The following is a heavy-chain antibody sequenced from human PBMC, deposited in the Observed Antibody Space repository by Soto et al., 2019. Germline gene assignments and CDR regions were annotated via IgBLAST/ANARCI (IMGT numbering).Heavy chain of an antibody. J-gene: IGHJ4*02. V-gene: IGHV4-34*01. CDR1: GGSFSGYY. Sequence: SQTLSLPCAVYGGSFSGYYWSWIRQPPGKGLEWIGEINHSGSTNYNPSLKSRVTISVDTSKNQFSLKLSSVTAADTAVYYCARVVGTGDYDILTGHSYDYWGQGTLVTVSS. CDR3: ARVVGTGDYDILTGHSYDY. CDR2: INHSGST. D-gene: IGHD3-9*01.